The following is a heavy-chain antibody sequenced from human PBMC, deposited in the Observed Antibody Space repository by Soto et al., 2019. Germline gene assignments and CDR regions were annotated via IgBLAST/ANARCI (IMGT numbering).Heavy chain of an antibody. J-gene: IGHJ4*02. Sequence: LSLTCAVYGGSFSGYYWSWIRQPPGKGLEWIGEINHSGSTNYNPPLKSRVTISVDTSKNQFSLKLSSVTAADTAVYYCASKKRYYYDSSGYYFQWGQGTLVTISS. D-gene: IGHD3-22*01. V-gene: IGHV4-34*01. CDR3: ASKKRYYYDSSGYYFQ. CDR2: INHSGST. CDR1: GGSFSGYY.